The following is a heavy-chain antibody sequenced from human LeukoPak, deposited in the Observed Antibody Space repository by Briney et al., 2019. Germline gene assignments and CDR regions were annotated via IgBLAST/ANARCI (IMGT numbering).Heavy chain of an antibody. CDR1: GGSISSYY. J-gene: IGHJ3*02. D-gene: IGHD3-22*01. CDR3: ARDRRYYDSSGYPYAFDI. Sequence: SETLSLTCTVSGGSISSYYWSWVRQPPGKGLEWIGYIYYSGSTNYNPSLKSRVTISVDTSKNQFSLKLSSVTAADTAVYYCARDRRYYDSSGYPYAFDIWGQGTMVTVSS. CDR2: IYYSGST. V-gene: IGHV4-59*12.